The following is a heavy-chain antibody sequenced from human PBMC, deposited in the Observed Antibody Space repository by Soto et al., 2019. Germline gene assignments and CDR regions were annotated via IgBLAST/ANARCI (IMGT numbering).Heavy chain of an antibody. CDR1: GGSISSYY. D-gene: IGHD2-2*01. V-gene: IGHV4-59*01. CDR2: IYYSGGT. J-gene: IGHJ6*03. CDR3: ARGVGIGPAAIEDYSYSYMXV. Sequence: PSETLSLTCTVSGGSISSYYWSWIRQPPGKGLEWIGYIYYSGGTNYDPSLKSRVTISVDTSKNQFSLKLSSVTAADTAVYYCARGVGIGPAAIEDYSYSYMXVWGKGTTVTVSS.